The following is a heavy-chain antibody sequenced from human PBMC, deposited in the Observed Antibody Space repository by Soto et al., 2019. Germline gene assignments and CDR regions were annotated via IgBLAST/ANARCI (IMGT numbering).Heavy chain of an antibody. V-gene: IGHV1-69*01. CDR2: IIPKYGTT. CDR1: GGPFNTFG. D-gene: IGHD2-2*01. CDR3: ARTRQRRPVFYVDY. J-gene: IGHJ4*02. Sequence: QVQLMQSGAEVTKPGSSVKVSCKASGGPFNTFGISWVRQAPGQGLEWMGGIIPKYGTTTYARRFQGRVTITADESTTTADLELSSLRHDDTAIYYCARTRQRRPVFYVDYWGQGTPISVTS.